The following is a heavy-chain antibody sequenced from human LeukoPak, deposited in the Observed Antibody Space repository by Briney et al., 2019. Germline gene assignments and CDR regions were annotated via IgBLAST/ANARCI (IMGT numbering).Heavy chain of an antibody. V-gene: IGHV3-30-3*01. CDR3: AKVHAVDSRGYFDY. J-gene: IGHJ4*02. Sequence: GRSLRLSCAASGFTFSSYAMHWVRQAPGKGLEWVAVISYDGSNKYYADSVKGRFTISRDNSKNTLYLQMNSLRAEDTAVYYCAKVHAVDSRGYFDYWGQGTLVTVSS. CDR2: ISYDGSNK. CDR1: GFTFSSYA. D-gene: IGHD3-22*01.